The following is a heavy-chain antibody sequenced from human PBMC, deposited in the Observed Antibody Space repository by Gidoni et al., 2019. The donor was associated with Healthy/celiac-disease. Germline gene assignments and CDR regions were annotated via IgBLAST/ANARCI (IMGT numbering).Heavy chain of an antibody. V-gene: IGHV4-38-2*02. CDR2: IYHSGST. J-gene: IGHJ4*02. Sequence: QVQLQESAPGLVKPSETLSLTCAVSGYSLSSGYYWGWIRQPPGKGLEWIGSIYHSGSTYYNPSLKSRVTISVDTSKNQFSLKLSSVTAADTAVYYCARDSLYSGYDYYFDYWGQGTLVTVSS. CDR3: ARDSLYSGYDYYFDY. CDR1: GYSLSSGYY. D-gene: IGHD5-12*01.